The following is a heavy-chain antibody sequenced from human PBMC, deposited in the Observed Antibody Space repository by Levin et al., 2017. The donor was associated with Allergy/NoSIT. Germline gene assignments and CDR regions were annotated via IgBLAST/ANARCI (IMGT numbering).Heavy chain of an antibody. D-gene: IGHD2-21*02. V-gene: IGHV4-4*07. CDR1: SGSLRSYY. CDR3: AKDRVEFGEVVVTANRAFDI. Sequence: SQTLSLTCTVSSGSLRSYYWTWIRQPAGKGLEWIGRIHSSGTTDYNPSLKSRVAMSADTSTNQFSLSLSSVTAADTAIYYCAKDRVEFGEVVVTANRAFDIWGKGAMVTVSS. CDR2: IHSSGTT. J-gene: IGHJ3*02.